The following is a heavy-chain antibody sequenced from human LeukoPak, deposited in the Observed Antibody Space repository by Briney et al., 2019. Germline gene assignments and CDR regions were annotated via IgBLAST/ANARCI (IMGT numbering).Heavy chain of an antibody. Sequence: GGSLRLSCAASGFAFNTYWMHWVRQAPGRGLVWVSRIKSEGSDTTYTDSVKGRFTISRDNAKNTLYLQMNSLSAEDTAMYFCARDRGYTFDYWGQGTLVTVSS. J-gene: IGHJ4*02. CDR2: IKSEGSDT. CDR3: ARDRGYTFDY. V-gene: IGHV3-74*01. D-gene: IGHD3-22*01. CDR1: GFAFNTYW.